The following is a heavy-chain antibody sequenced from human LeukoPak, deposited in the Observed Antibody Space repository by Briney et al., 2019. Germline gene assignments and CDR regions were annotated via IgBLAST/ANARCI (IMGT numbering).Heavy chain of an antibody. D-gene: IGHD3-10*01. CDR1: GFIFNDYA. J-gene: IGHJ4*02. CDR2: ISWNSGSI. CDR3: ARNCYGSGKDY. Sequence: GGSLRLSCVASGFIFNDYAIHWVRQAPGRGLEWVSGISWNSGSIGYAESVEGRFTISRDNAENSLYLQMNSLRAEDTAEYYCARNCYGSGKDYWGQGTLVTVSS. V-gene: IGHV3-9*01.